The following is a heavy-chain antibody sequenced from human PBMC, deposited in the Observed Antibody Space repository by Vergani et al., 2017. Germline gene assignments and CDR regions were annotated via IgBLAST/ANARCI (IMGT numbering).Heavy chain of an antibody. CDR2: IIPIFGTA. CDR1: GVTFSSYA. Sequence: QVQLVQSGAEVKKPGSSVKVSCKASGVTFSSYAISWVRQAPGQGLEWMGGIIPIFGTANYAQKFQGRVTITADESTSTAYMELSSLRSEDTAVYYCARVSRGYSYVPAHAFDIWGQGTMVTVSS. J-gene: IGHJ3*02. D-gene: IGHD5-18*01. V-gene: IGHV1-69*01. CDR3: ARVSRGYSYVPAHAFDI.